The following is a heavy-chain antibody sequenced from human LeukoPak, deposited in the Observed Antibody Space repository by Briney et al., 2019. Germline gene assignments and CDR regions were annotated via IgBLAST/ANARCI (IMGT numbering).Heavy chain of an antibody. CDR1: GFTFTTAW. D-gene: IGHD3/OR15-3a*01. J-gene: IGHJ4*02. CDR2: IKSRISGETR. Sequence: PGGSLRLSCVASGFTFTTAWMTWVRQAPGKGLEWVGRIKSRISGETRDYAEAVRGRFTISRDDSKNTLSLQMNSLRTEDTALYYCTAGTGRSDFDSWGQGTLVTVYS. CDR3: TAGTGRSDFDS. V-gene: IGHV3-15*01.